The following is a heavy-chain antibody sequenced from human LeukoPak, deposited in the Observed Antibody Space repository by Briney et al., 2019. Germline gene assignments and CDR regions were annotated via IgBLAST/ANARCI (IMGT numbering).Heavy chain of an antibody. Sequence: GGSLRLSCAASGFTFSSYGMHWVRQAPGKGLEWVAVISYDGSNKYYADSVKGRFTISRDNSKNTLYLQMNSLRAEDTAVYYCARDGPSGSYDYWGQGTLVTVSS. CDR2: ISYDGSNK. CDR3: ARDGPSGSYDY. J-gene: IGHJ4*02. V-gene: IGHV3-30*03. CDR1: GFTFSSYG. D-gene: IGHD1-26*01.